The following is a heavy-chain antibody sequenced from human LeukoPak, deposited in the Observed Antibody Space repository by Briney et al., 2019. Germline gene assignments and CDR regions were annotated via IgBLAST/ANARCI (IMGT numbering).Heavy chain of an antibody. CDR1: GFTFSSYE. CDR3: ARATYQGESDAFDI. Sequence: GGSLRLSCAASGFTFSSYEMNWVRQAPGKGLEWVSYISSSGSTIYYADSVKGRFTISRDNAKNSLYLQMSSLRAEDTAVYYCARATYQGESDAFDIWGQGTMVTVSS. J-gene: IGHJ3*02. V-gene: IGHV3-48*03. D-gene: IGHD3-10*01. CDR2: ISSSGSTI.